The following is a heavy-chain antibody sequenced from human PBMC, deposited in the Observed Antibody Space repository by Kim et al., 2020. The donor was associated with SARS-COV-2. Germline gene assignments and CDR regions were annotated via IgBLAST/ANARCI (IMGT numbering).Heavy chain of an antibody. Sequence: GGSLRLYCAASGFTFKNYCMNWVRQAPGKGLEWVSYISRTSSAIHYADSMKGRFTITRDNVKNSLYLQMNSLRDEDTAVYYCVRDICDNTNCFAFDFWGQGTLVTVSS. V-gene: IGHV3-48*02. D-gene: IGHD2-2*01. J-gene: IGHJ4*02. CDR1: GFTFKNYC. CDR3: VRDICDNTNCFAFDF. CDR2: ISRTSSAI.